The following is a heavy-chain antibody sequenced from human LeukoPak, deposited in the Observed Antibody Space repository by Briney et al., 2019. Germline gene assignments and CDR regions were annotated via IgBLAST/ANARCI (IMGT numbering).Heavy chain of an antibody. V-gene: IGHV4-59*01. CDR3: GFGSGSYSAVAN. J-gene: IGHJ4*02. D-gene: IGHD1-26*01. CDR2: IYYSGST. Sequence: PSETLSLTCTVSGGSISSYYWSWIRQPPGKGLEWIGYIYYSGSTNYNPSLESRVTISLDTSKNQFSLNLTSVTAADTAVYYCGFGSGSYSAVANWSQETLVTVSS. CDR1: GGSISSYY.